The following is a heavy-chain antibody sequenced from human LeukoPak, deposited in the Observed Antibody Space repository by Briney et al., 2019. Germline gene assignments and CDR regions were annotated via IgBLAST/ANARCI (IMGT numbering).Heavy chain of an antibody. CDR1: GLTFSSYW. J-gene: IGHJ4*02. Sequence: PGGSLRLSCAASGLTFSSYWIHWVRQAPGKGLVWVSRINSDGSSTNYADSVKGRFTISRDNAKNTLYLQMNSLRAEDTAVYYCARDAPWSGYPDYWGQGTLVTVS. V-gene: IGHV3-74*01. CDR3: ARDAPWSGYPDY. D-gene: IGHD3-3*01. CDR2: INSDGSST.